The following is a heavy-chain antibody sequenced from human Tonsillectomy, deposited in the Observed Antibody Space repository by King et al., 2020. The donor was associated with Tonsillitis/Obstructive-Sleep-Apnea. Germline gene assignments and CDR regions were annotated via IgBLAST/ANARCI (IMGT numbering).Heavy chain of an antibody. D-gene: IGHD2-21*01. CDR2: ISTSSSYT. V-gene: IGHV3-11*05. J-gene: IGHJ4*02. CDR3: ARQSVVGHTPPFDY. CDR1: GFTFSDYN. Sequence: VQLVESGGGLVKPGGPLRLSCAPSGFTFSDYNMNWVRQAPGKGLEWVSYISTSSSYTKYADSVWGRFTISRDNAKNSLYLQMTSLRVEDTAVYFCARQSVVGHTPPFDYWGQGTLVTVSS.